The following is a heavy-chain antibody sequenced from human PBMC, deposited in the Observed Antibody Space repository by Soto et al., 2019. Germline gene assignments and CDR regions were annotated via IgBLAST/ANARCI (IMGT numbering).Heavy chain of an antibody. J-gene: IGHJ3*02. CDR3: ARGVNWNDVVVFDI. Sequence: ASVKVSCKASGYTFTGYYIHWLRQAPGQGLEWMGWINPNSGGTNYAQKFQGWVTMTRDTSISTAYMELSRLRSDDTAVYYCARGVNWNDVVVFDIRGHGKTVPASS. CDR2: INPNSGGT. CDR1: GYTFTGYY. V-gene: IGHV1-2*04. D-gene: IGHD1-20*01.